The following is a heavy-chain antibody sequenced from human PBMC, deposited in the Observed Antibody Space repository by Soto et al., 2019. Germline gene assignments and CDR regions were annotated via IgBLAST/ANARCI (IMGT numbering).Heavy chain of an antibody. D-gene: IGHD3-10*01. CDR1: GGSISSGGYY. Sequence: QVQLQESGPGLVKPSQTLSLTCTVSGGSISSGGYYWSWIRQHPGKGLEWIGYIYYSGSTYYNPSLKSRVTTSVDTSKNQFSLKLSSVTAADTAVYYCASSPLWFGALDAFDIWGQGTMVTVSS. J-gene: IGHJ3*02. CDR3: ASSPLWFGALDAFDI. V-gene: IGHV4-31*03. CDR2: IYYSGST.